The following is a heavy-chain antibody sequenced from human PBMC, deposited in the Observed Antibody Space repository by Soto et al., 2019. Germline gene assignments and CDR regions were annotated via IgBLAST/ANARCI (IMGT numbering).Heavy chain of an antibody. Sequence: QVQLVQSGPEVKKPGASVKVSCEASGYTFSNYYIHWIRQAPGQGLEWMGIIDPGRDTTTYAQKLQGRVTMTRDTSTSTVDMELSSLTSEDTAVYYCARAGDNSGYYDYWGRGTLVTVSS. CDR3: ARAGDNSGYYDY. D-gene: IGHD1-26*01. CDR2: IDPGRDTT. CDR1: GYTFSNYY. J-gene: IGHJ4*02. V-gene: IGHV1-46*04.